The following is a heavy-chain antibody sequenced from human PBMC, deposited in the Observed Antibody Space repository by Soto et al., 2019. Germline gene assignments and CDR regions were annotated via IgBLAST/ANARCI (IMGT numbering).Heavy chain of an antibody. CDR3: ARAPLCYYDSSGYYLDV. D-gene: IGHD3-22*01. CDR1: DGSTGSYY. CDR2: IYYSGST. V-gene: IGHV4-59*01. Sequence: SETLSLTCSVSDGSTGSYYWNWIRQSPGKGLEWIGNIYYSGSTKYNPSLKSRVTISVDTSKNQFSLKLSSVTAADTAVYYCARAPLCYYDSSGYYLDVWGQGTTVTVSS. J-gene: IGHJ6*02.